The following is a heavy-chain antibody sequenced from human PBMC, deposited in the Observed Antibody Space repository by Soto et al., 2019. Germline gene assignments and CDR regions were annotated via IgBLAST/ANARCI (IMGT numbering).Heavy chain of an antibody. Sequence: ASVKVSCKAAGYTFTGYYIHWVRQAPAQGLEWMGWINPNSGDTNYAQEFQGRVTLTRHTSINTAYMELSSLRSDDTAVYFCTRAGRANAFDIWGQGTKVTV. J-gene: IGHJ3*02. D-gene: IGHD1-26*01. V-gene: IGHV1-2*02. CDR1: GYTFTGYY. CDR2: INPNSGDT. CDR3: TRAGRANAFDI.